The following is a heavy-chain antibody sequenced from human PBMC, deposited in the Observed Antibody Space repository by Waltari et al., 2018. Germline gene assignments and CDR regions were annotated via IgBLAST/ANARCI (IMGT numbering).Heavy chain of an antibody. J-gene: IGHJ6*03. V-gene: IGHV6-1*01. CDR3: ARDLRLQWGNYYYYYMDV. Sequence: QVQLQQSGPGLVKPSQTLSLTCAISGDSVSSNSAAWNWIRQSPSRGLEWLGRTYYRSKWYNDYAVSVKSRITINPDTSKNQFSLQLNSVTPEDTAVYYCARDLRLQWGNYYYYYMDVWGKGTTVTISS. D-gene: IGHD4-4*01. CDR1: GDSVSSNSAA. CDR2: TYYRSKWYN.